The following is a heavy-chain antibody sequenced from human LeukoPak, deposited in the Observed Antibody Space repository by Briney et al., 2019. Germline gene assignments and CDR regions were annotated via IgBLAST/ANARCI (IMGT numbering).Heavy chain of an antibody. CDR1: GFTLCRYG. V-gene: IGHV3-30*18. CDR3: VNKGLCICTSGGVLDY. CDR2: ISYDGSNK. D-gene: IGHD2-8*02. J-gene: IGHJ4*02. Sequence: GGSLRLSCAHSGFTLCRYGMRSGRQAPGQGLEWVAVISYDGSNKYYADSVKGRFTISRDNSKNTLYLQMNSLRAEDTAVYYCVNKGLCICTSGGVLDYWGQGTLVTVAS.